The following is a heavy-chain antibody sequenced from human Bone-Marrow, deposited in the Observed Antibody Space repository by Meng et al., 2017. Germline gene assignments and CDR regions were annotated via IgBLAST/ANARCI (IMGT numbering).Heavy chain of an antibody. CDR1: GGPFSSYA. Sequence: QVQVVQAGAEVKKPGSSVKVSCKASGGPFSSYAISWVRQAPGQGLEWMGWINADSGYTKSSHTFQGRVTFTRDTSANTVYMELSSLSSEDTAVFYCAWEFLHSGSWGFFWGQGTLVTVSS. V-gene: IGHV1-69*06. CDR2: INADSGYT. J-gene: IGHJ4*02. D-gene: IGHD3-10*01. CDR3: AWEFLHSGSWGFF.